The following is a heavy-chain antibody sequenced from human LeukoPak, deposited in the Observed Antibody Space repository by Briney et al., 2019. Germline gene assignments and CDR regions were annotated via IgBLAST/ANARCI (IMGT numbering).Heavy chain of an antibody. CDR1: GFTFSSYA. CDR2: ISGSGGST. J-gene: IGHJ4*02. Sequence: GGSLRLSCAASGFTFSSYAMSWVRQAPGKGLEWVSAISGSGGSTYYADSVKGRFTISRDNSKNTLYLQMNSLRAEDTAVYYCAKLSYGGYFLHYCYFDCWGQGTLVTVSS. V-gene: IGHV3-23*01. CDR3: AKLSYGGYFLHYCYFDC. D-gene: IGHD5-12*01.